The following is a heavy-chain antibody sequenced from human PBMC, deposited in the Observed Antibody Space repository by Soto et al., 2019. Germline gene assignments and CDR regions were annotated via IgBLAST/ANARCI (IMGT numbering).Heavy chain of an antibody. Sequence: PETLSLTCAVYGGSFSGYSWGRIRQPQGKGLEWIGEINQSGSTNYNPSLKSRVTISVDTSKNQFSLKLSSVTAADTAVYYCARADPYYYDSSGYSSSGAFDIWGQGTMVTVSS. CDR2: INQSGST. V-gene: IGHV4-34*01. J-gene: IGHJ3*02. D-gene: IGHD3-22*01. CDR1: GGSFSGYS. CDR3: ARADPYYYDSSGYSSSGAFDI.